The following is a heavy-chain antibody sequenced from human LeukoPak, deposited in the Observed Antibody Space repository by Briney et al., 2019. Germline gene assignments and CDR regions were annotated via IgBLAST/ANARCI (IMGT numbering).Heavy chain of an antibody. J-gene: IGHJ4*02. D-gene: IGHD5-24*01. Sequence: GGSLRLSCAASEFTVSTSYMSWVRQAPGRGLEWVSVIYSGGSTYYADSVKGRFTISRDNSKNTLYLQMNSLRAEDTAMYYCAACGDGYNFFDYWGQGTLVTVSS. V-gene: IGHV3-53*01. CDR3: AACGDGYNFFDY. CDR1: EFTVSTSY. CDR2: IYSGGST.